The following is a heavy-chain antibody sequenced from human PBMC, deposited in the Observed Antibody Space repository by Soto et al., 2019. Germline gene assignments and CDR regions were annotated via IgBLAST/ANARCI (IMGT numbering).Heavy chain of an antibody. V-gene: IGHV3-7*03. Sequence: LRLSCAASGFTFSSYWMSWVRQAPGKGLEWVANIKQDGSEKYYVDSVKGRFTISRDNAKNSLYLQMNSLRAEDTAVYYCAREVLRYFDWSGFDPWGQGTLVTVSS. J-gene: IGHJ5*02. CDR2: IKQDGSEK. CDR3: AREVLRYFDWSGFDP. D-gene: IGHD3-9*01. CDR1: GFTFSSYW.